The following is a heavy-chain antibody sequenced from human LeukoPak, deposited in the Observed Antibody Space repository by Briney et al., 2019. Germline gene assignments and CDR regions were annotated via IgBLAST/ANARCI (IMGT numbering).Heavy chain of an antibody. Sequence: SETLSLTGTVSGGSISSGVYYWSWIRQPPGKGLEWIGYIYYSGSTYYNPSLKSRVTISVDTSKNQFSLKLSSVTAADTAVYYCASFYQAYYFDYWGQGTLVTVSS. J-gene: IGHJ4*02. V-gene: IGHV4-30-4*01. CDR1: GGSISSGVYY. D-gene: IGHD2-21*01. CDR2: IYYSGST. CDR3: ASFYQAYYFDY.